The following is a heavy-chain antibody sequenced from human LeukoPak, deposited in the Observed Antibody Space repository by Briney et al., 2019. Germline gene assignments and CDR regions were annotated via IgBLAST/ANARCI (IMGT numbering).Heavy chain of an antibody. Sequence: SETLSLTCTVSGGSISSYFWTWIRQPAGKGLEWIGHIYTSGSTNFNPSLKSRVTISVDTSKNQFSLKLSSVTAADTAVYYCARDSYSSSWYFPKSYYYYYYYMDVWGKGTTVTISS. CDR1: GGSISSYF. V-gene: IGHV4-4*07. D-gene: IGHD6-13*01. J-gene: IGHJ6*03. CDR3: ARDSYSSSWYFPKSYYYYYYYMDV. CDR2: IYTSGST.